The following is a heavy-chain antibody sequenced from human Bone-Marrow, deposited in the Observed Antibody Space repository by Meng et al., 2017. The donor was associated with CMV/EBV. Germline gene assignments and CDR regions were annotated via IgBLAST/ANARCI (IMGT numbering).Heavy chain of an antibody. Sequence: ASVKVSCKASGYTFTGYYMHWVRQAPGQGLEWMGWINPNSGGTNYAQKFQGRVTMTRDTSISTAYMELSRLRSDDTAVYYCARDSITMVRGVSAEDYWGQGPLVTFYS. J-gene: IGHJ4*02. CDR2: INPNSGGT. CDR1: GYTFTGYY. CDR3: ARDSITMVRGVSAEDY. D-gene: IGHD3-10*01. V-gene: IGHV1-2*02.